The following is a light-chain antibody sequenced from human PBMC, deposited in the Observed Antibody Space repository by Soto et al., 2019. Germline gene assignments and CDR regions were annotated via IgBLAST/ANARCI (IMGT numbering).Light chain of an antibody. Sequence: VLTQSPDTLSLSPGERATLSCRASQSVGSSSLGWYQQKPGQAPRLVIFDISNRATGIPDRFSGSGSGTDCNLTISRMEPEDLAVYYWQLYSRSPRKITFGQGTRLEIK. CDR2: DIS. J-gene: IGKJ5*01. V-gene: IGKV3-20*01. CDR1: QSVGSSS. CDR3: QLYSRSPRKIT.